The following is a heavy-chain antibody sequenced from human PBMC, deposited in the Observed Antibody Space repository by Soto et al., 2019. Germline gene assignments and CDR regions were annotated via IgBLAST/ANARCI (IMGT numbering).Heavy chain of an antibody. CDR2: ISSSGSTI. Sequence: GGSLRLSCAASGFTFSDYYMSWIRQAPGKGLEWVSYISSSGSTIYYADSVKGRFTISRDNAKNSLYLQMNSLRAEDTAVYYCAREYYDYIWGSSRYTPDAFDIWGQGTMVTVSS. CDR1: GFTFSDYY. J-gene: IGHJ3*02. D-gene: IGHD3-16*02. V-gene: IGHV3-11*01. CDR3: AREYYDYIWGSSRYTPDAFDI.